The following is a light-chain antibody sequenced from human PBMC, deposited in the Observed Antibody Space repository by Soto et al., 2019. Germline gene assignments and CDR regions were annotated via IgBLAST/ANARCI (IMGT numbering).Light chain of an antibody. Sequence: EIVRTQSPATLSLSQGERATLSSRASQSFSSNLAWYQQRPGQAPRLLIYGASTRATGIPARFSGSGSGTEFTLTISSLQSEDFAVYYCQQYNNWPPWTFGQGTKVEIK. CDR1: QSFSSN. CDR2: GAS. CDR3: QQYNNWPPWT. V-gene: IGKV3-15*01. J-gene: IGKJ1*01.